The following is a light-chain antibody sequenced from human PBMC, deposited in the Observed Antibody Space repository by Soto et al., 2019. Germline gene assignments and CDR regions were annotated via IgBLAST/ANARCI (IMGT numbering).Light chain of an antibody. CDR1: QSFSAN. Sequence: EIVMTQSPATLSVSPGERATLSCRASQSFSANLAWYQQKPGQAPRLLIYGASTRATGMPARFSGSGSGTEFTLTISSLQSEDFAVYYCQQYNNWPRTFGQGTKVDIK. V-gene: IGKV3-15*01. CDR2: GAS. CDR3: QQYNNWPRT. J-gene: IGKJ1*01.